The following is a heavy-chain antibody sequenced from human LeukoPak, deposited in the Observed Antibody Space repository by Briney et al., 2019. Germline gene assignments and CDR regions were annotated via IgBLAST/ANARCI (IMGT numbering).Heavy chain of an antibody. V-gene: IGHV4-39*01. CDR3: ARSDYDILTGYYPLGAFDI. Sequence: SETLSLTCTVSGGSISSSSYYWGWIRQPPGKGLEWIGSIYHSGSTYYNSSLKSRVTISVDTSKNQFSLKLSSVTAADTAVYYCARSDYDILTGYYPLGAFDIWGQGTMVTVSS. CDR2: IYHSGST. D-gene: IGHD3-9*01. CDR1: GGSISSSSYY. J-gene: IGHJ3*02.